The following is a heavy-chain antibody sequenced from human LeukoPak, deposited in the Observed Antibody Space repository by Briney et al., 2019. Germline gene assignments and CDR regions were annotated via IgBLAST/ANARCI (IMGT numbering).Heavy chain of an antibody. CDR3: ASTTGTTQSDAFDI. J-gene: IGHJ3*02. CDR1: GCTFTGYY. D-gene: IGHD1-1*01. CDR2: INPNSGGT. Sequence: ASVKVSCKASGCTFTGYYMHWVRQAPGRGLEWMGWINPNSGGTNYAQKFQGRVTMTRDTSISTAYMELSRLRSDDTAVYYCASTTGTTQSDAFDIWGQGTMVTVSS. V-gene: IGHV1-2*02.